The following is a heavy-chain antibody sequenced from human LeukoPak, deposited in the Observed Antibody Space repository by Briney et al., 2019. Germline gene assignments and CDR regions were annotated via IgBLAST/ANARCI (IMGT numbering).Heavy chain of an antibody. CDR3: ARGRYKPWIQLWLPHYGMDV. CDR1: GFTFSSYS. CDR2: ISSSSSYI. Sequence: TRGSLRLSCAASGFTFSSYSMNWVRQAPGKGLEWVSSISSSSSYIYYADSVKGRFTISRDNAKNSLHLQMNSLRAEDTAVYYCARGRYKPWIQLWLPHYGMDVWGQGTTVTVSS. D-gene: IGHD5-18*01. J-gene: IGHJ6*02. V-gene: IGHV3-21*04.